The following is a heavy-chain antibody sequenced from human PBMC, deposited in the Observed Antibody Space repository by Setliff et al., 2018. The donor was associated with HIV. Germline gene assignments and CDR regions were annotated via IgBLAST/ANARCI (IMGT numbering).Heavy chain of an antibody. J-gene: IGHJ4*02. CDR2: VIPVFGEP. CDR3: GRGVLYGLSEY. D-gene: IGHD3-10*01. CDR1: GDIPRHYG. V-gene: IGHV1-69*13. Sequence: SVKVSCKASGDIPRHYGFNWVRQAPGQGLEWVGSVIPVFGEPHYAQRFQGRVTITADRSSNTAYMEIMSLRSDDTATYYCGRGVLYGLSEYWGPGSRVTVSS.